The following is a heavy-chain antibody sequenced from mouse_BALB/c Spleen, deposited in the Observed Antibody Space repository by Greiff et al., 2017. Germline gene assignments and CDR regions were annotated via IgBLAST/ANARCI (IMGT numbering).Heavy chain of an antibody. Sequence: LVESGAELVKPGASVKLSCKASGYTFTSYYMYWVKQRPGQGLEWIGEINPSNGGTNFNEKFKSKATLTVDKSSSTAYMQLSSLTSEDSAVYYCTRRFITTVVATNAMDYWGQGTSVTVSS. D-gene: IGHD1-1*01. CDR1: GYTFTSYY. CDR2: INPSNGGT. J-gene: IGHJ4*01. V-gene: IGHV1S81*02. CDR3: TRRFITTVVATNAMDY.